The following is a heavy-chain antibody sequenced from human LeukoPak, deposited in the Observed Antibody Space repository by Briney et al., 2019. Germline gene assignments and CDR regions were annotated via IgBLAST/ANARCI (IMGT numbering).Heavy chain of an antibody. Sequence: ASVKVSCKVSGYTFSSYDISWVRQASGQGLEWMGWMNPNSGNTGYAQKFQGRITMTRTTSISTAYMELSSLRSEDTAVYYCARGLAGGRDYWGQGTLVTVSS. D-gene: IGHD3-16*01. CDR1: GYTFSSYD. V-gene: IGHV1-8*01. J-gene: IGHJ4*02. CDR2: MNPNSGNT. CDR3: ARGLAGGRDY.